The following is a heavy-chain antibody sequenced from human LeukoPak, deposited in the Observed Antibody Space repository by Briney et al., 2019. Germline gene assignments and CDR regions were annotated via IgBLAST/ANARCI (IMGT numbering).Heavy chain of an antibody. J-gene: IGHJ4*02. CDR2: ISGSGGNT. V-gene: IGHV3-23*01. CDR3: AKVGYYVSSGYYLTTGYYFDY. Sequence: GGSLRLSCAASGFTFSSYAMSWVRQAPGKGLEWVSAISGSGGNTYYADSAKGRFTISRDNSKNTLYLQMNSLRAEDTAVYYCAKVGYYVSSGYYLTTGYYFDYWGQGTLVTVSS. CDR1: GFTFSSYA. D-gene: IGHD3-22*01.